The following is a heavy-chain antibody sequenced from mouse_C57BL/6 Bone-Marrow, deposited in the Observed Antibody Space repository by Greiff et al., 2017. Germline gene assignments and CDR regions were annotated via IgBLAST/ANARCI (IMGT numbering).Heavy chain of an antibody. CDR1: GYNFTSYY. CDR2: IDPSDSKT. CDR3: ARIECSNPYYDV. V-gene: IGHV1-52*01. J-gene: IGHJ1*03. Sequence: VQLQQPVAELVRPGSSVKLSCKASGYNFTSYYMHWVKQRPKQGLEWIGNIDPSDSKTHYNQKFKGKATLTADTSSSTAYLQLSSLTSEDTAIYYCARIECSNPYYDVWGRGTTTSVS. D-gene: IGHD1-1*01.